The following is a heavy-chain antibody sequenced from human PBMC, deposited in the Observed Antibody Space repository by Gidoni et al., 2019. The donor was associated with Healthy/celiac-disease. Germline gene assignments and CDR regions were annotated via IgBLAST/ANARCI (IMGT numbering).Heavy chain of an antibody. CDR2: LSYDGSNK. CDR1: GFPLRRSA. CDR3: ARGAHIYGDYVHDAFDI. Sequence: QVQLVESGGGVVQPGRSLRPPCAAPGFPLRRSAMHWVRQAPGKGLEGVAVLSYDGSNKYYADSVKGRFTISRDNSKNTLYLQMNSLRTEDTAVYYCARGAHIYGDYVHDAFDIWGQGTMVTVSS. D-gene: IGHD4-17*01. J-gene: IGHJ3*02. V-gene: IGHV3-30-3*01.